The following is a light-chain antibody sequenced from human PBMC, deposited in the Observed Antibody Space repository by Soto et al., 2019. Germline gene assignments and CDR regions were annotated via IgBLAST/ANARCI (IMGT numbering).Light chain of an antibody. CDR3: HQYDSWT. J-gene: IGKJ1*01. CDR1: QSVSGNY. V-gene: IGKV3-20*01. CDR2: DAS. Sequence: GMKQSAGALSLSKGEAATLSCRASQSVSGNYLAWYQQKPGQSPRLVIYDASSRATGIPDRFSGSGSGTDFTLTISRLEPEDFAVYYCHQYDSWTFGQGTKVDIK.